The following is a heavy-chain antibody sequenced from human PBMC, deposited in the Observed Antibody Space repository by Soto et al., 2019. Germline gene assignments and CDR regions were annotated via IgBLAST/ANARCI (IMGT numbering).Heavy chain of an antibody. V-gene: IGHV3-23*01. Sequence: PGGSLRLSCAASGFICSSYDMSWVRQAPGKGLEWVSTILVGGSTHYEDSVKGRFTISRDRSKNTLYLQMNSLTAGDTAMYYCAKEPATGGGAFDICGQGTMVTVSS. J-gene: IGHJ3*02. CDR2: ILVGGST. CDR3: AKEPATGGGAFDI. D-gene: IGHD2-8*02. CDR1: GFICSSYD.